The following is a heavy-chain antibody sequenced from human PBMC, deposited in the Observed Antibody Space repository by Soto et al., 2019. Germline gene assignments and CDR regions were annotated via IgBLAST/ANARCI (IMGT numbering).Heavy chain of an antibody. CDR2: VSGTGITT. V-gene: IGHV3-23*01. J-gene: IGHJ2*01. Sequence: EVQLLESGGGLVQPGGSLRLSCAASGFTFGRYAMSWVRQAPGMGLEWVSAVSGTGITTYYADSVRGRFTISRDNSNNTLYLQMNSLRAEDTAMYYCAKDITSSLNWYLDLWGHGTLVTVSS. CDR3: AKDITSSLNWYLDL. D-gene: IGHD6-6*01. CDR1: GFTFGRYA.